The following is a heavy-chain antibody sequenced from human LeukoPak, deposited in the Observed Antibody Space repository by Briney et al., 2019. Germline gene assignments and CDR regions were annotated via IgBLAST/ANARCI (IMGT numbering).Heavy chain of an antibody. CDR1: GYTFTSYD. Sequence: ASVKVSCKASGYTFTSYDINWVRQATGQGLEWMGWMNPNSGNTGYAQKFQGRVTMTRNTSISTAYMELSSLRSEDTAVYYCARGPDRLSLYGDYGNDAFDIWGQGTMVTVSS. CDR2: MNPNSGNT. J-gene: IGHJ3*02. V-gene: IGHV1-8*01. CDR3: ARGPDRLSLYGDYGNDAFDI. D-gene: IGHD4-17*01.